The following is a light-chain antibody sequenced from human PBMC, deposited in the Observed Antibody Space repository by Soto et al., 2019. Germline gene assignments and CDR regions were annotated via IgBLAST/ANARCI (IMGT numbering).Light chain of an antibody. CDR2: ETS. V-gene: IGKV3-11*01. CDR3: QQRSSWPRT. Sequence: EIVLTQSPATLSLSPGERATLSRRASQSVGSYLTWYQQKPGQAPRLLIYETSKRATGIPARFSGSGSGTDFTLTISSLEPEDFAVYYCQQRSSWPRTFGQGTKVEIK. J-gene: IGKJ1*01. CDR1: QSVGSY.